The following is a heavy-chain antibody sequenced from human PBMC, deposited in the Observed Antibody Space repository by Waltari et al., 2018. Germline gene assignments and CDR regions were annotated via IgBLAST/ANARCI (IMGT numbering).Heavy chain of an antibody. CDR3: ARTPDTALSEYYFDY. CDR2: ISDSGTT. CDR1: GYSISSGYF. J-gene: IGHJ4*02. V-gene: IGHV4-38-2*02. Sequence: QVQLQESGPGLVKPSETLSLTCTVSGYSISSGYFWGWIRQPPGKGLEWIGRISDSGTTYYNPSLKSRFTISVDTSKNQFSLKLSSVTAADTAVYYCARTPDTALSEYYFDYWGQGALVTVSS. D-gene: IGHD5-18*01.